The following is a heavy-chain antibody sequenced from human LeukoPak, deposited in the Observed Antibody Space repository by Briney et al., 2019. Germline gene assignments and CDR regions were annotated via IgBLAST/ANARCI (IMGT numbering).Heavy chain of an antibody. D-gene: IGHD3-22*01. Sequence: QSGGSLRLSCAASGFTFSSYAMSWVRQAPGKGLEWVSAISGSGGSTYYADSVKGRFTISRDNSKNTLYLQMNSLRAEDTAVYYCASQGPYYYDSSFDYWGQGTLVTVSS. V-gene: IGHV3-23*01. J-gene: IGHJ4*02. CDR2: ISGSGGST. CDR3: ASQGPYYYDSSFDY. CDR1: GFTFSSYA.